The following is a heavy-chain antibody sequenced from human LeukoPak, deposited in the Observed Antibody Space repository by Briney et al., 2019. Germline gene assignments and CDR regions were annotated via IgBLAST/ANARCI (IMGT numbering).Heavy chain of an antibody. D-gene: IGHD1-1*01. V-gene: IGHV3-7*01. J-gene: IGHJ4*02. CDR3: ASVEDDIDY. CDR1: GFTFSNSW. CDR2: IKQDGSEK. Sequence: GGSLRLSCAASGFTFSNSWMSWVRQAPGKGLEWVANIKQDGSEKYYVDSVKGRFTISRDNAKNSLYLQMNSLRAEDTAVYYCASVEDDIDYWGQGTLVTVSS.